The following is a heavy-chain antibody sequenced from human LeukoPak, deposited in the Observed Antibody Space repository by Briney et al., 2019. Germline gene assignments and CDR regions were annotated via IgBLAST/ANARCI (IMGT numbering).Heavy chain of an antibody. CDR3: ARGTYDFWSGYYTRRFDP. V-gene: IGHV4-4*07. CDR2: IHTIGST. J-gene: IGHJ5*02. D-gene: IGHD3-3*01. Sequence: SETLSLTCTVSGGSISTYYWTWIRQPAGKGLEWIGRIHTIGSTNYNPSLKSRVTISVDTSKNQFSLKLSSVTAADTAVYYCARGTYDFWSGYYTRRFDPWGQGTLVTVSS. CDR1: GGSISTYY.